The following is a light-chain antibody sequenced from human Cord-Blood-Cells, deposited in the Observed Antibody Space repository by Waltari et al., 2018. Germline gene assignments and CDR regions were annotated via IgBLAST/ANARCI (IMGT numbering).Light chain of an antibody. CDR2: GAS. CDR1: QSVSSSY. CDR3: QQYGSSPT. V-gene: IGKV3-20*01. Sequence: EIVLTQSPGTLSLSPGERATLSCRASQSVSSSYLAWYQQKPGQAPRLLIYGASSRATGIPDRFSGSGTGPDFTLTLSRLEPEDFAVYYCQQYGSSPTFGPGTKVDIK. J-gene: IGKJ3*01.